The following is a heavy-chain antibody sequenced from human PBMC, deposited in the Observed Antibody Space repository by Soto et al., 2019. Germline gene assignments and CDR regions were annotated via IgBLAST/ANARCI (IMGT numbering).Heavy chain of an antibody. J-gene: IGHJ5*02. V-gene: IGHV3-23*01. D-gene: IGHD6-13*01. CDR2: ISGSGGST. CDR1: GFTFSSYA. Sequence: PGGSLRLSCAASGFTFSSYAMSWVRQAPGKGLKWVSAISGSGGSTYYADSVKGRFTISRDNSKNTLYLQMNSLRAEDTAGYYCAKVIAAAGTGYWFDPWGQGTLVTVSS. CDR3: AKVIAAAGTGYWFDP.